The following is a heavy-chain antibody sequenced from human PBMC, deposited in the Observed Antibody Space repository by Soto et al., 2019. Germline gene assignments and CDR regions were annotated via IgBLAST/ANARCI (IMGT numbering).Heavy chain of an antibody. V-gene: IGHV1-69*10. CDR1: GGTFSSYA. Sequence: GASVKVSCKASGGTFSSYAISWVRQAPGQGLEWMGGIIPIFDITNYAQKFQDRVTITADKSTTTAYLELSSLRSEDTAIYYCGRGSYDGTYYFDSWGQGTLVTVSS. D-gene: IGHD3-16*01. J-gene: IGHJ4*01. CDR3: GRGSYDGTYYFDS. CDR2: IIPIFDIT.